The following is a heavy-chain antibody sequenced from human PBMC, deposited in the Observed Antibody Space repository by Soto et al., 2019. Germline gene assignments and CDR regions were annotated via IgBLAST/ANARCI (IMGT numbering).Heavy chain of an antibody. Sequence: TNYGISWVRQAPGQGPEWMGWISGYNGNTKYAQTLQDRVTMTTDTSTSTVYMELRSLRSDDTAVYYCARGGSSWSAEYYQHWGQGTLVTVSS. D-gene: IGHD6-13*01. J-gene: IGHJ1*01. V-gene: IGHV1-18*01. CDR1: TNYG. CDR3: ARGGSSWSAEYYQH. CDR2: ISGYNGNT.